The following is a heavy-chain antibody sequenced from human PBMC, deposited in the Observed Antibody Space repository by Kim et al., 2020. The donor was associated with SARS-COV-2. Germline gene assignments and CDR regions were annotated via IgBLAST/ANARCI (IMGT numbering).Heavy chain of an antibody. CDR1: GGSISSYY. V-gene: IGHV4-59*01. D-gene: IGHD1-7*01. CDR2: IYYSGST. CDR3: ARVGLGTRPAIHAFDI. J-gene: IGHJ3*02. Sequence: SETLSLTCTVSGGSISSYYWSWIRQPPGKGLEWIGYIYYSGSTNYNPSLKSRVTISVDTSKNQFSLKLSSVTAADTAVYYCARVGLGTRPAIHAFDIWGQGTMVTVSS.